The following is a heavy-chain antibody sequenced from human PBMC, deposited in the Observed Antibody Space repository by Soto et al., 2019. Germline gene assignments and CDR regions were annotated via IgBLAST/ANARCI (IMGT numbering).Heavy chain of an antibody. D-gene: IGHD3-22*01. CDR2: IIPIFGTA. J-gene: IGHJ6*02. Sequence: SVKVSCKASGGTFSSYAISWVRQAPGQGLEWMGGIIPIFGTANYAQKFQGRVTITADKSTSTAYMELSSLRSEDTAGYYCARDRSGGGNYYDSSGYHYYGMDVWGQGTTVTVSS. V-gene: IGHV1-69*06. CDR3: ARDRSGGGNYYDSSGYHYYGMDV. CDR1: GGTFSSYA.